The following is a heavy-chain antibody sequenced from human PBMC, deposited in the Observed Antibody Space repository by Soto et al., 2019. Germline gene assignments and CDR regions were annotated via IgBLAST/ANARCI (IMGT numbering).Heavy chain of an antibody. CDR3: AKQRAGFGSGSDTYYFDY. V-gene: IGHV3-23*01. D-gene: IGHD3-10*01. CDR1: GFTFSSNA. J-gene: IGHJ4*02. CDR2: ISGSGGTT. Sequence: EVQLLESGGGLVQPGGSLRISCIGSGFTFSSNAMSWVRRAPGKGLEWVSAISGSGGTTYYADSVKGRFAVSRDNSNNTLYLQMNSLRAEDTAVYYCAKQRAGFGSGSDTYYFDYWGQGTLVTVSS.